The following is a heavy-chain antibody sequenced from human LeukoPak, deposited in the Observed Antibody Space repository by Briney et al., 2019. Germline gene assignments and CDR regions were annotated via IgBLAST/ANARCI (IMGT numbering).Heavy chain of an antibody. CDR3: AIGPEYYSGSYFYY. V-gene: IGHV4-34*01. CDR1: GGSFSGYY. D-gene: IGHD1-26*01. Sequence: PSETLSLTYAVYGGSFSGYYWSWIRQPPGKGLEWIGEINHSGSTNYNPSLTIRVTISVDTSKNQFSLKLSSVTAADTAVYYCAIGPEYYSGSYFYYWGQGTLVTVSS. J-gene: IGHJ4*02. CDR2: INHSGST.